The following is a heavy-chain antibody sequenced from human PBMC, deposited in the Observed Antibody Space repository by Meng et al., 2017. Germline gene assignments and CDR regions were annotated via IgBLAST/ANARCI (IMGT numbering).Heavy chain of an antibody. CDR3: AKDPEPQIRHPSIFDY. Sequence: GGSLRLSCAASGFTFSSYAMSWVRQAPGKGLEWVSAISGSGGSTYYADSVKGRFTISRDNSKNTLYLQMNSLRAEDTAVYYCAKDPEPQIRHPSIFDYWGHGKQVNVSS. J-gene: IGHJ4*01. V-gene: IGHV3-23*01. CDR1: GFTFSSYA. CDR2: ISGSGGST. D-gene: IGHD2/OR15-2a*01.